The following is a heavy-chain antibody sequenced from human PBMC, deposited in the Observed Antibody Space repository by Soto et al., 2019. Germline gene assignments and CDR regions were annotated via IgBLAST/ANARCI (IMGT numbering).Heavy chain of an antibody. Sequence: SETLSLTCAVYGGSFSGYYWSWIRQPPGKGLEWIGEINHSGSTNYNPSLKSRVTISVDTSKNQFSLKLSSVTAADTAVYYCARSRGIYMVGGVYWGGFYLRGQGNPGT. CDR2: INHSGST. J-gene: IGHJ4*02. CDR1: GGSFSGYY. CDR3: ARSRGIYMVGGVYWGGFYL. D-gene: IGHD3-10*01. V-gene: IGHV4-34*01.